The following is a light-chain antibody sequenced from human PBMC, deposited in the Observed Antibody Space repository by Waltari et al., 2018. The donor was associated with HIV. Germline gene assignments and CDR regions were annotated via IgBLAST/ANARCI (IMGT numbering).Light chain of an antibody. V-gene: IGLV3-19*01. CDR1: TLRRYY. CDR2: GKN. J-gene: IGLJ2*01. Sequence: SSEVTQDPAVSVALGQTVRITCQGDTLRRYYARWYQQKPGQAPVLVIYGKNNRPSWIPDRFSGSNSGSTASLTITGAQAEDEADYYCSSRDSSGHLVVFGGGTKLTVL. CDR3: SSRDSSGHLVV.